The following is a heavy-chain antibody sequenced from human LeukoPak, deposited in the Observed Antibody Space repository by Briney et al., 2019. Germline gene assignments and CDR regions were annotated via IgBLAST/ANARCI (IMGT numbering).Heavy chain of an antibody. V-gene: IGHV4-30-2*01. D-gene: IGHD5-12*01. CDR3: ARGGGYDYDFDS. CDR1: GASINSGGYS. Sequence: TLSLTCAVSGASINSGGYSWSWIRQPPGKGLEWIGYLYHSGSTYYNPSLKSRVTMSLDRSNNQFSLKLSSVTAADTAVYFCARGGGYDYDFDSWGQGILVTVSS. CDR2: LYHSGST. J-gene: IGHJ4*02.